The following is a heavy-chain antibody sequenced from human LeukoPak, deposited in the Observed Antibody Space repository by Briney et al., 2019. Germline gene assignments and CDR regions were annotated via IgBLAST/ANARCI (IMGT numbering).Heavy chain of an antibody. CDR1: GGSISSGDYY. V-gene: IGHV4-30-4*08. J-gene: IGHJ4*02. Sequence: SQTLSLTCTVPGGSISSGDYYWSWIRQPPGKGLEWIRYIYYRGSTYYNPSLKSRVTISVDTSKNQFSLKLSSVTAADTAVYYCARVDFWSDYFFDFWGQGTLVTVSS. D-gene: IGHD3-3*01. CDR3: ARVDFWSDYFFDF. CDR2: IYYRGST.